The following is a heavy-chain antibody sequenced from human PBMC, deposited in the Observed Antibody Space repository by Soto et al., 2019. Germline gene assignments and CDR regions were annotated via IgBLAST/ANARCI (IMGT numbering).Heavy chain of an antibody. V-gene: IGHV1-18*01. Sequence: ASVKVSCKASGYTFTSYGISWVRQAPGQGLEWMGWISAYNGNTNYAQKLQGRVTMTTDTSTSTAYMELRSLRSDDTAVYYCPGFIRKENCGGGSSKTLSAPGRKGSLVPVS. CDR1: GYTFTSYG. CDR2: ISAYNGNT. D-gene: IGHD2-15*01. CDR3: PGFIRKENCGGGSSKTLSAP. J-gene: IGHJ5*02.